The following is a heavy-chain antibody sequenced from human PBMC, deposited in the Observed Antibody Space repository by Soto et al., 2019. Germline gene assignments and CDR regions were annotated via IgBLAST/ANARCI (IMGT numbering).Heavy chain of an antibody. D-gene: IGHD3-16*02. CDR3: VRIGNFYDYFWGSYRLYYYYYYYMDV. CDR1: GGSISSCSYY. J-gene: IGHJ6*03. Sequence: SETLSLTCTVSGGSISSCSYYWGWIRQPPEKRLEWIGSIYYSGSTYYNPALKSRVTISVDTSKTQFSLKLRSVTAADTAVYYCVRIGNFYDYFWGSYRLYYYYYYYMDVWGKGTTVS. CDR2: IYYSGST. V-gene: IGHV4-39*01.